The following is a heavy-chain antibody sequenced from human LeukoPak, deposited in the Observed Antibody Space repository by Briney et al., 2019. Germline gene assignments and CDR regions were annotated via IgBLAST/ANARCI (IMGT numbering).Heavy chain of an antibody. V-gene: IGHV4-39*07. Sequence: KPSETLSLTCTVSGGSISSPTYYWGWIRQPPGKGLEWIGSIYYTGSIYYSPSLESRVTISVDTSKNQFSLKLSSVTAADTAVYYCARAPRGVTALYYYGMDVWGQGTTVTVSS. J-gene: IGHJ6*02. CDR3: ARAPRGVTALYYYGMDV. CDR2: IYYTGSI. D-gene: IGHD5-18*01. CDR1: GGSISSPTYY.